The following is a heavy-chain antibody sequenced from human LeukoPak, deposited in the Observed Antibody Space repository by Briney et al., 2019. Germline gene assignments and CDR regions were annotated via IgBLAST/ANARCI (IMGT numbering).Heavy chain of an antibody. CDR3: AKGVRDSYGPITMIVVVIDALFDY. V-gene: IGHV3-23*01. J-gene: IGHJ4*02. Sequence: GGSLRLSCAASGFTFSSYAMSWVRQAPGKGLEWVSAISGSGGSTYYADSVKGRFTISRDNSKNTLYLQMNSLRAEDTAVYYCAKGVRDSYGPITMIVVVIDALFDYWGQGTLVTVSS. CDR2: ISGSGGST. D-gene: IGHD3-22*01. CDR1: GFTFSSYA.